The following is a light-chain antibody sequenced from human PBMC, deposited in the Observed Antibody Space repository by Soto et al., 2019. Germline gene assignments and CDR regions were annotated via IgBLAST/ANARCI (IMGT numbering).Light chain of an antibody. Sequence: IQMTQSPASLSASLGDRAIITCRASQSISNHLNWYQQKPGKAPKLLIFAASSLQSGVPSRFSGSRSGTDFTLTISSLQSEDFATYYCQQSYSSPPTFGQGTKVDIK. CDR1: QSISNH. J-gene: IGKJ1*01. CDR3: QQSYSSPPT. CDR2: AAS. V-gene: IGKV1-39*01.